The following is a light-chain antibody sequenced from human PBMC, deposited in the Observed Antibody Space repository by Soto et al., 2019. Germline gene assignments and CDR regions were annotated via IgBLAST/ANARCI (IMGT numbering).Light chain of an antibody. CDR1: SSDVGGYNY. J-gene: IGLJ1*01. V-gene: IGLV2-14*01. Sequence: QSALTQPAAVSGSPGQSITISCTGTSSDVGGYNYVSWYQQHPGKAPKLMIYEVSNRPSGVSNRFSGSKSGNTASLTISGLQAEEEADYYCSSYTSSSPLFVFGTGTKVTVL. CDR3: SSYTSSSPLFV. CDR2: EVS.